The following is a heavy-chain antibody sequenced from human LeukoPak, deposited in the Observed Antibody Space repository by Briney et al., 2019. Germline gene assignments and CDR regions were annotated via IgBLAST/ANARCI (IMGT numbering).Heavy chain of an antibody. J-gene: IGHJ5*02. CDR1: GGSISSYY. V-gene: IGHV4-59*01. CDR2: IYYSGST. D-gene: IGHD3-16*01. CDR3: ARFTPQGYGWGGYNRFDP. Sequence: KPSETLSLTCTVSGGSISSYYWNWIRQPPGKGLEWIGDIYYSGSTNYNPSLKSRVTISLDTSKNQFSLNLTSVTAADTAVYYCARFTPQGYGWGGYNRFDPWGQGTLVTVSS.